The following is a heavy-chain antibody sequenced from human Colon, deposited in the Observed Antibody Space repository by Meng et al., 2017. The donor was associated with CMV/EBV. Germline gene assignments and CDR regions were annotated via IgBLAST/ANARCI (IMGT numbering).Heavy chain of an antibody. J-gene: IGHJ4*02. V-gene: IGHV3-23*01. D-gene: IGHD3-3*01. CDR3: AKDLRITVFGVAPV. CDR2: ISGSGGSI. CDR1: GFTFNNYW. Sequence: GESLKISCAVSGFTFNNYWMHWVRHVPGKGLEWVSGISGSGGSIKYADSVKGRFTISRDNSKNTLYLQMDSLRVEDTAVYYCAKDLRITVFGVAPVWGQGTPVTVSS.